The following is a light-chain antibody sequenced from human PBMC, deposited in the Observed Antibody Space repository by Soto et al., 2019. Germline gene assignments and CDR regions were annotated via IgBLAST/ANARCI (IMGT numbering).Light chain of an antibody. J-gene: IGKJ1*01. CDR2: DAS. Sequence: EIVLTQSPATLSLSPGERATLSCRASQSVSTYLAWYQQKPGQAPRLLIYDASDRATGLPARFSGSGSAPDVTLTISSLEPEDSAVYYCQQRSNWPRTFGQGTKVEI. CDR1: QSVSTY. CDR3: QQRSNWPRT. V-gene: IGKV3-11*01.